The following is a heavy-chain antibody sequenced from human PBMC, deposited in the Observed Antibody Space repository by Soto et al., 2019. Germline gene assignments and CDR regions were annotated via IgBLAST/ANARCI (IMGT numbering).Heavy chain of an antibody. CDR1: GFTFSSYA. CDR2: ISGSGGST. Sequence: PGGSLRLSCGASGFTFSSYAMSWVRQAPGKGLEWVSAISGSGGSTYYADSVKGRFTISRDNSKNTLYLQMNSLRAEDTAVYYCAKDRELLGYCSSTSCPYYFDYWGQGTLVTVSS. V-gene: IGHV3-23*01. J-gene: IGHJ4*02. D-gene: IGHD2-2*01. CDR3: AKDRELLGYCSSTSCPYYFDY.